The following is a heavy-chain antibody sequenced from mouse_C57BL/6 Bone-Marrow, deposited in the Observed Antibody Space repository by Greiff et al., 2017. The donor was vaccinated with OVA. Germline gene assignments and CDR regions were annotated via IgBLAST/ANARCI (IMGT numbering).Heavy chain of an antibody. CDR1: GYTFTSYW. J-gene: IGHJ2*01. Sequence: QVQLKQPGAELVKPGASVKVSCKASGYTFTSYWMHWVKQSPGQGLEWIGRIHPSDSATNYTQKFKGKATLTVDKSSSTAYMQLSSLTSEDSAVYYCAIENYGSSTGYFDYWGQGTTLTVSS. CDR2: IHPSDSAT. V-gene: IGHV1-74*01. D-gene: IGHD1-1*01. CDR3: AIENYGSSTGYFDY.